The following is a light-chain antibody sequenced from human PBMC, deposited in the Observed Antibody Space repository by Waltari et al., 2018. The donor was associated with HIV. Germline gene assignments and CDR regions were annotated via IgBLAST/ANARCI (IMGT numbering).Light chain of an antibody. V-gene: IGLV1-51*01. CDR3: GTWDRSMDGGV. Sequence: QSVLTQPPSVSAAPGQKVAISCSVSSSNIRHDFVSWYQHVPGSAPKLLIYDNDKRPSGIPDRFSGSKSGTSATLDITGLQTGDGADYYCGTWDRSMDGGVFGGGTKLTVL. J-gene: IGLJ2*01. CDR2: DND. CDR1: SSNIRHDF.